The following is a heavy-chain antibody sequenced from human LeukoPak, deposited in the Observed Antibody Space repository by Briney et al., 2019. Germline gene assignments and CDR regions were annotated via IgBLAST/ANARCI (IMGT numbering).Heavy chain of an antibody. CDR2: TYYRSKWYN. D-gene: IGHD2-15*01. J-gene: IGHJ6*02. CDR3: ARVEIVVVVAATEVYYYYGMDV. V-gene: IGHV6-1*01. CDR1: GDSVSSNSAA. Sequence: SQTLSLTCAISGDSVSSNSAAWNWIRQSPSRGLEWLGRTYYRSKWYNDYAVSVKSRITINPDTSKNQFSLQLNSVTPEDTAVYYCARVEIVVVVAATEVYYYYGMDVWGQGTTVTVSS.